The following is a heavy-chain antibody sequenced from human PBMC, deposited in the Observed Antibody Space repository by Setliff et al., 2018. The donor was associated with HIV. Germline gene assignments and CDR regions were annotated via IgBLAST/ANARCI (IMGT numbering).Heavy chain of an antibody. Sequence: PSETLSLTCTVSGGSISSSSYYWGWIRQPPGKGLEWIGSIYHSGSTYYNPSLKSRVTISVDTSKNQFSLKLSSVTAADTAVYYCARGHCSGTNCYGVDYYGMDVWGQGTTVTVSS. CDR2: IYHSGST. CDR3: ARGHCSGTNCYGVDYYGMDV. J-gene: IGHJ6*02. CDR1: GGSISSSSYY. D-gene: IGHD2-2*01. V-gene: IGHV4-39*07.